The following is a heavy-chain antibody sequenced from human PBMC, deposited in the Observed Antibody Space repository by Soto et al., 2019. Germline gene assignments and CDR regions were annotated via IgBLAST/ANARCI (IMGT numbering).Heavy chain of an antibody. J-gene: IGHJ4*02. Sequence: PGGSLRLSCAAFGLTLSTSSMNWVRQAPGRGLEWISYIRRHTSVTAYADSVKGRFTISRDSAKNSLYLQMDSLRVEDTAVYYCAREPSHGYYDSSGCFDYWGQGTLVTVSS. CDR1: GLTLSTSS. D-gene: IGHD3-22*01. CDR3: AREPSHGYYDSSGCFDY. CDR2: IRRHTSVT. V-gene: IGHV3-48*01.